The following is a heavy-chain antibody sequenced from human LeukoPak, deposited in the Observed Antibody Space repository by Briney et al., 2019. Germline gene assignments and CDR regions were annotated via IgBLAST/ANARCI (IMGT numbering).Heavy chain of an antibody. CDR1: GGSISSGGYY. Sequence: SETLSLTCTVSGGSISSGGYYWSWIRQHPGKGLEWIGYIYYSGSTHYNPSLKSRVTISVDTSKNQFSLKLSSVTAADTAVYYCARESRIAYCGGDCYPYDYWGQGTLVTVSS. CDR3: ARESRIAYCGGDCYPYDY. J-gene: IGHJ4*02. D-gene: IGHD2-21*02. CDR2: IYYSGST. V-gene: IGHV4-31*03.